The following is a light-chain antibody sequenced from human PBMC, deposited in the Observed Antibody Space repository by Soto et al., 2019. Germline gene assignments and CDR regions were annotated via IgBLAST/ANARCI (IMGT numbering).Light chain of an antibody. CDR1: SSDVGGSNH. J-gene: IGLJ2*01. Sequence: QSALTQPASVSGSPGQSITISCTETSSDVGGSNHVSWYQHHPGKAPRLIIYDNNKRPSGIPDRFSGSKSGTSGTLDITGLQTGDEADYYCATWDGSLPGEVFGGGTKLTVL. CDR3: ATWDGSLPGEV. CDR2: DNN. V-gene: IGLV2-14*01.